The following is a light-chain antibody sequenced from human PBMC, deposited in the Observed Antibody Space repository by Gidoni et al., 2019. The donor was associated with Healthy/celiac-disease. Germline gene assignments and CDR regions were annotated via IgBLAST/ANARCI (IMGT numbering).Light chain of an antibody. CDR2: LGS. V-gene: IGKV2-28*01. CDR3: MQDLQTPFT. CDR1: QSILHSNGYNY. Sequence: DIVMTQSPLSLPVTPGAPASISCRSSQSILHSNGYNYLDWYLQKPGQSPQLLIYLGSNRASGVPDRFSGSGSGTDFTLKISRVEAEDVGVYYCMQDLQTPFTFGQGTRLEIK. J-gene: IGKJ5*01.